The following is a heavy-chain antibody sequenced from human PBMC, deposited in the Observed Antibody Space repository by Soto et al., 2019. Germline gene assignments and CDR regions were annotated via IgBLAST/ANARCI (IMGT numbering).Heavy chain of an antibody. CDR1: GYSFTNYW. D-gene: IGHD6-13*01. J-gene: IGHJ5*02. CDR3: ARHNRYSSTWLEGWFDP. V-gene: IGHV5-51*01. Sequence: GESLKISCQGSGYSFTNYWVGWVRQIPGRGLEWMGIIHPGDSDTRYSPFFQGQVTISAGKSISSAYLQGSSLKASDTAMYYCARHNRYSSTWLEGWFDPWGQGTLVTVSS. CDR2: IHPGDSDT.